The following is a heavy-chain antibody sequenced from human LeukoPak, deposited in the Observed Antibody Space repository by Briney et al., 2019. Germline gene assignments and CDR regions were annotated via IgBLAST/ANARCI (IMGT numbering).Heavy chain of an antibody. CDR1: GGSISGSSYY. V-gene: IGHV4-39*07. CDR2: INHSGST. J-gene: IGHJ3*02. Sequence: SETLSLTCTVSGGSISGSSYYWGWIRQPPGKGLEWIGEINHSGSTNYNPSLKSRVTISVDTSKNQFSLKLSSVTAADTAVYYCAGYNLENDAFDIWGQGTMVTVSS. CDR3: AGYNLENDAFDI. D-gene: IGHD1-14*01.